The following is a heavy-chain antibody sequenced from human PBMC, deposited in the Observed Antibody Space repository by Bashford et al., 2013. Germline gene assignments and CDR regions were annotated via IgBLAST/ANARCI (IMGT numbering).Heavy chain of an antibody. J-gene: IGHJ4*02. Sequence: VASVKVSCKASGGSFSSYAMNWVRQAPGQGLEWMGRIIPILRVANYAQKFQGRVTITADKSTSTVYIELSSLRSDDTAVYYCARDRAVGSSSWSQYWGQGTLVTVSS. D-gene: IGHD2-2*01. V-gene: IGHV1-69*04. CDR3: ARDRAVGSSSWSQY. CDR2: IIPILRVA. CDR1: GGSFSSYA.